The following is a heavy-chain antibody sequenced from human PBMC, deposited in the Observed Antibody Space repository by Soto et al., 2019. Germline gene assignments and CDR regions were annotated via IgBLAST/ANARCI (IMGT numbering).Heavy chain of an antibody. V-gene: IGHV3-23*01. CDR1: GFTFSSYA. CDR2: ISGSGGST. CDR3: AKFKGYCSGGSCYQGGYYYYYGMDV. J-gene: IGHJ6*02. D-gene: IGHD2-15*01. Sequence: GGSLRLSCAASGFTFSSYAMSWVRQAPGKGLELVSAISGSGGSTYYADSVKGRFTISRDNSKNTLYLQMNSLRAEDTAVYYCAKFKGYCSGGSCYQGGYYYYYGMDVWGQGTTVTVSS.